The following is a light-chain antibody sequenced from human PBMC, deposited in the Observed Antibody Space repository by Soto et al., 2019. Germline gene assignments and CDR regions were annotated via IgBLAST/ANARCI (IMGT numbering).Light chain of an antibody. CDR3: MQPLQTPPIT. Sequence: DIVMTQSPLSLPVAPGEPASISCRCSQSLLHSNGYNYLDWYLQKPGQSPQLLIYLGSNRASGVPDRFSGSGSGTDFTLKISRVEAEDVGVYYCMQPLQTPPITFGQGTRLEIK. J-gene: IGKJ5*01. CDR2: LGS. CDR1: QSLLHSNGYNY. V-gene: IGKV2-28*01.